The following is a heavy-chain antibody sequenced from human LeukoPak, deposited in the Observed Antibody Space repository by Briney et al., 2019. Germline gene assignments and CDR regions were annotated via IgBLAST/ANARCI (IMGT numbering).Heavy chain of an antibody. Sequence: GESLKISCKGSGYSFTSYWIGWVRQMPGKGLQWMGIIYPGDSDTRYSPSFQGQVTISADKSISTAYLQWSSLKASDTAMYYCARRRSGYSGYEHFDYWGQGTLVTVSS. D-gene: IGHD5-12*01. J-gene: IGHJ4*02. CDR1: GYSFTSYW. V-gene: IGHV5-51*01. CDR3: ARRRSGYSGYEHFDY. CDR2: IYPGDSDT.